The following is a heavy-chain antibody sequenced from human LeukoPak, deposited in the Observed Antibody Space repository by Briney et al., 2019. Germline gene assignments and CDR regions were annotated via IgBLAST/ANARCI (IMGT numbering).Heavy chain of an antibody. D-gene: IGHD1-1*01. CDR3: AKATGTLGN. CDR2: ISGSGSST. J-gene: IGHJ4*02. Sequence: GGSLRLSCAASGFTFSSYAMSWVRQAPGKGLEWVSAISGSGSSTYYADSVKGRFTISRDNPKNTLYLQMNSLTADDSAIYYCAKATGTLGNWGQGTLVTVSS. CDR1: GFTFSSYA. V-gene: IGHV3-23*01.